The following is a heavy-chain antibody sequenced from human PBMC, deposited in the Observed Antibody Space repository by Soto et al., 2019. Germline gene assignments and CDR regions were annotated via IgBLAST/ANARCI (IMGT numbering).Heavy chain of an antibody. CDR1: GFTFSNYG. CDR3: AKPRRGYSGYDFGY. Sequence: QVRLVESGGVVVQPGRSLRLSCATSGFTFSNYGLHWLRQAPGKGLEWLAIISFDGSNQFYSASVKGRFTISRDNSKNTLYLQMNSLRAEDTAVYYCAKPRRGYSGYDFGYWGQGTLVTVSS. D-gene: IGHD5-12*01. V-gene: IGHV3-30*18. CDR2: ISFDGSNQ. J-gene: IGHJ4*02.